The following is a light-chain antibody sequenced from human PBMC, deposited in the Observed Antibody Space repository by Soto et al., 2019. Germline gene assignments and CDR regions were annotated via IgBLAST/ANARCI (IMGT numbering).Light chain of an antibody. CDR2: GAS. Sequence: EIVMTQSPATLSVSPGERATLSCRASQSVSNNLAWYQKKPGQAPRLLIYGASTRATGIPARFSGSRSGTEFTLTISSLQSEEFAVYYCQQYNNWWTFGQGTKVEIK. J-gene: IGKJ1*01. CDR1: QSVSNN. V-gene: IGKV3-15*01. CDR3: QQYNNWWT.